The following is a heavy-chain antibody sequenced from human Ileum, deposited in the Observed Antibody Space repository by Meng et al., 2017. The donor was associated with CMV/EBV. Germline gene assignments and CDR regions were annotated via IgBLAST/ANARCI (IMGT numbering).Heavy chain of an antibody. CDR2: IKQDGSEK. D-gene: IGHD3-10*01. Sequence: LYFAASVFTFITYWMTWVRQAPGKGLDWVANIKQDGSEKSYVDSVKGRFTISRDNAKNSLFLQMNSLRAEDTAMYYCARNARGSGYWGQGTLVTVSS. CDR3: ARNARGSGY. J-gene: IGHJ4*02. V-gene: IGHV3-7*01. CDR1: VFTFITYW.